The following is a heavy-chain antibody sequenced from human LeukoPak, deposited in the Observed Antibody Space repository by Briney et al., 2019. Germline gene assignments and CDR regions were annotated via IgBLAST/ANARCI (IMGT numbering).Heavy chain of an antibody. J-gene: IGHJ6*02. D-gene: IGHD6-19*01. CDR3: AKGPWMYGSGGYMDV. Sequence: PGGSLRLSCAASGFTFRNSFMSWVRQVPGKGLEWVAAISGGGDGTHYPDSVKGRFIISRDNSKNTLYLQMNGLRAEDTAVYYCAKGPWMYGSGGYMDVWGQGTTVTVSS. V-gene: IGHV3-23*01. CDR1: GFTFRNSF. CDR2: ISGGGDGT.